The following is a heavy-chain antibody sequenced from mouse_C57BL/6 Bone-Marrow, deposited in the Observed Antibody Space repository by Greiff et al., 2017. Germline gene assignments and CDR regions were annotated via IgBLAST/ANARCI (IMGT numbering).Heavy chain of an antibody. CDR3: TSRQLNYYAMDY. Sequence: VQLQQSGAELVRPGASVKLSCTASGFNIKDDYMHWVKQRPEQGLAWIGWIDPENGDTEYASKFQGKATITADTTSNTAYLQLSSLTSEDTAVYYCTSRQLNYYAMDYWGQGTSVTVSS. D-gene: IGHD3-2*02. CDR1: GFNIKDDY. J-gene: IGHJ4*01. CDR2: IDPENGDT. V-gene: IGHV14-4*01.